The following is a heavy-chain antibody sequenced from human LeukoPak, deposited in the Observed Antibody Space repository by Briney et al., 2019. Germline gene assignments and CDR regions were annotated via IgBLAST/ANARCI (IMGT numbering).Heavy chain of an antibody. Sequence: GGSLRLSCTASGFTFGDYAMSWFRQAPGKGLEWVGFIRSKAYGGTTEYAASVKGRFTISRDDSKSIAYLQMNSLKTEDTAVYYCTREYCYDSNWFDPWGQGTLVTVSS. CDR1: GFTFGDYA. D-gene: IGHD3-22*01. J-gene: IGHJ5*02. CDR2: IRSKAYGGTT. CDR3: TREYCYDSNWFDP. V-gene: IGHV3-49*03.